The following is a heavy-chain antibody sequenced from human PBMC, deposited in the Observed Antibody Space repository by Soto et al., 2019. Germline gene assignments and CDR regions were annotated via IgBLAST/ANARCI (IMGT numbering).Heavy chain of an antibody. CDR3: WRGGGVAARTFDY. CDR2: IYYSGST. CDR1: GGSISSYY. D-gene: IGHD6-6*01. V-gene: IGHV4-59*01. J-gene: IGHJ4*02. Sequence: QVQLQESGPGLVKPSETLSLTCTVSGGSISSYYWSWIRQPPGKGLEWIGYIYYSGSTNYNPSLKSRVTISGDTSQKQFPLELKAVDGAGTAGEFWWRGGGVAARTFDYWGQGTLVTVSS.